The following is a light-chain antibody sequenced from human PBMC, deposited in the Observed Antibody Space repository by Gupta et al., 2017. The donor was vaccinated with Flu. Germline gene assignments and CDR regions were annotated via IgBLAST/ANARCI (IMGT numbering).Light chain of an antibody. V-gene: IGKV2-28*01. CDR1: QSLLYKNGNNY. CDR2: MGS. CDR3: MQRLQIPRT. Sequence: DVVLTKSPLSLTVTPGEPASISCRSSQSLLYKNGNNYLDWYLKKPGQSPQLLIYMGSYRAPGVPDRFSGRGSGTDFTLKISRVEAEDVGVYYCMQRLQIPRTFGQGTKVELK. J-gene: IGKJ1*01.